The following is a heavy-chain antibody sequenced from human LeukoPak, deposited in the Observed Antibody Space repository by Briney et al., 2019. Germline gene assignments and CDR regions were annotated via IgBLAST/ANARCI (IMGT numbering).Heavy chain of an antibody. CDR2: IGISGGGI. D-gene: IGHD7-27*01. CDR3: AIDPNWGVDY. J-gene: IGHJ4*02. V-gene: IGHV3-23*01. CDR1: EFTFSYYI. Sequence: GGSLRLSCAASEFTFSYYIMYWVRQAPGKGLEWVSIIGISGGGIHYADSVKGRFTISRDNSKNTLYLQMNSLRAEDTAVYYCAIDPNWGVDYWGQGVLVTVSS.